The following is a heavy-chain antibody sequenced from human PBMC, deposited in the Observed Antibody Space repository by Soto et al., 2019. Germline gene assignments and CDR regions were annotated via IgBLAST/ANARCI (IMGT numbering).Heavy chain of an antibody. CDR2: IGTAGDT. D-gene: IGHD6-19*01. CDR3: ARGTSSGYYYMDV. V-gene: IGHV3-13*01. J-gene: IGHJ6*03. Sequence: EVQLVESGGGLVQPGGSLRLSCVASGFTFSSYDMHWVRQATGKGLEWVSAIGTAGDTYYPGSVKGRFTISRENAKNSLYLQMNSLRAGDTAVYYCARGTSSGYYYMDVWGKGTTVTVSS. CDR1: GFTFSSYD.